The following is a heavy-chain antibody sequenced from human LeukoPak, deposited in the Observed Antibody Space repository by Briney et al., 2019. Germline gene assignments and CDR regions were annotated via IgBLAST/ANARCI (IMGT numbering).Heavy chain of an antibody. V-gene: IGHV4-34*01. CDR3: ARVLRGRIAARLFYFDY. Sequence: GSLRLSCAASGFTFSSYAMSWVRQPPGKGLEWIGEINHSGSTNYNPSLKSRVTISVDTSKNQFPLKLSSVTAADTAVYYCARVLRGRIAARLFYFDYWGQGTLVTVSS. CDR1: GFTFSSYA. CDR2: INHSGST. D-gene: IGHD6-6*01. J-gene: IGHJ4*02.